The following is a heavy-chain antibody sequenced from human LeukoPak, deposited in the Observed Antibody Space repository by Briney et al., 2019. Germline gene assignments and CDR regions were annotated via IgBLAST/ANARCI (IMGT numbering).Heavy chain of an antibody. J-gene: IGHJ4*02. CDR1: GYTFNTYG. CDR2: ISAYNDNT. CDR3: ARDEGYYDSSGLDY. D-gene: IGHD3-22*01. Sequence: GASVKVSCKASGYTFNTYGISWVRQAPGQGLEWMGWISAYNDNTNYAQKLQGRVTMTTETSTSTAYMELRSPISDDTAMYYCARDEGYYDSSGLDYWGQGTLVTVSS. V-gene: IGHV1-18*01.